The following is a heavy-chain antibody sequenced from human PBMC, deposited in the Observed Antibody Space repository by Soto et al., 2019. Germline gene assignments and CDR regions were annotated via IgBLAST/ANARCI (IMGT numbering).Heavy chain of an antibody. J-gene: IGHJ3*02. CDR2: IYYSGST. CDR1: GGSISSSSYY. D-gene: IGHD3-22*01. CDR3: ARTDSSGYHDAFDI. Sequence: PSETLSLTCTVSGGSISSSSYYWCWIRQPPGKGLEWIGSIYYSGSTYYNPSLKSRVTISVDTSKNQFSLKLSSVTAADTAVYYCARTDSSGYHDAFDIWGQGXMVTV. V-gene: IGHV4-39*01.